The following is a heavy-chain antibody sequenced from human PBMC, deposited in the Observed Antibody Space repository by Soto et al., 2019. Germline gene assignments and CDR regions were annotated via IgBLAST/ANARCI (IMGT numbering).Heavy chain of an antibody. CDR1: GFTFSAFG. CDR2: ISYDGILK. Sequence: PGGSLRLSCEASGFTFSAFGMHWVRQAPGKGLEWVAIISYDGILKYYADSVKGRFTISRDSAKNTLYLQMNSLRAEDTAVYYCTRVVTNYYQYGMDVWGQGTTVTVSS. V-gene: IGHV3-30*03. J-gene: IGHJ6*02. CDR3: TRVVTNYYQYGMDV.